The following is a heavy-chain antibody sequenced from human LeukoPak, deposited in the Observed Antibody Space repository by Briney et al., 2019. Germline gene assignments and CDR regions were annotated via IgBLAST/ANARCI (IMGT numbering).Heavy chain of an antibody. V-gene: IGHV3-30*18. J-gene: IGHJ5*02. CDR1: GFTFGSFG. CDR2: ISYDGSNK. Sequence: GGSWGLSLAASGFTFGSFGMHWVRQVPARGLEWVAVISYDGSNKYYADSVKGRFTISRDNSKNTLYLQMNSLRAEDTAVYYCAKPYSYGSTWGQGTLVTVSS. CDR3: AKPYSYGST. D-gene: IGHD5-18*01.